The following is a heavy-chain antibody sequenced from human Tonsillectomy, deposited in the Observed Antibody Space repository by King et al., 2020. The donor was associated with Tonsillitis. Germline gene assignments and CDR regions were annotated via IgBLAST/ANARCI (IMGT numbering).Heavy chain of an antibody. D-gene: IGHD3-22*01. CDR1: GFTFSSYA. CDR3: ARGESSGYGVGLPGDYFDY. V-gene: IGHV3-30*04. Sequence: VQLVESGGGVVQPGRSLRLSCAASGFTFSSYAMHWVRQAPGKGLEWVAVISYDGSNKYYADSVKGRFTISRDNSKNTLYLQMNSLRAEDTAVYYCARGESSGYGVGLPGDYFDYWGQGTLVTVSS. CDR2: ISYDGSNK. J-gene: IGHJ4*02.